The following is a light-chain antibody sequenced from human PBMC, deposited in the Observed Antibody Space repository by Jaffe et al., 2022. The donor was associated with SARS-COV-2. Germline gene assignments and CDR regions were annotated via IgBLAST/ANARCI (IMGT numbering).Light chain of an antibody. CDR1: SSDLDNYNF. CDR2: EVN. V-gene: IGLV2-8*01. CDR3: SSFDGNTNWV. Sequence: QSALTQPPSASGSPGQSVAISCTGTSSDLDNYNFVSWYQQHPGKAPQLIIYEVNKRSSGVPDRFSGSKSGNTASLTVSGLQAEDEADYYCSSFDGNTNWVFGGGTKLTVL. J-gene: IGLJ3*02.